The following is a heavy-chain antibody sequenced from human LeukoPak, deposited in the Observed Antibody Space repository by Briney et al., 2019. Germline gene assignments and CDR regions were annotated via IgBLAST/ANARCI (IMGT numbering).Heavy chain of an antibody. CDR1: GGSISSYY. V-gene: IGHV4-4*07. J-gene: IGHJ4*02. CDR3: VATWSVGVRGVDQYYFDY. CDR2: IYTSGST. D-gene: IGHD3-10*01. Sequence: SETLSLTCTVSGGSISSYYWSWIRQPAGKGLEWIGRIYTSGSTNYNPSLKSRVTMSVDTSKNQFSLKLSSVTAADTAVYYCVATWSVGVRGVDQYYFDYWGQGTLVTVSS.